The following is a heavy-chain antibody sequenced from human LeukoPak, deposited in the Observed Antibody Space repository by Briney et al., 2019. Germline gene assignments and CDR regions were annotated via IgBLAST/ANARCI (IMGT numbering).Heavy chain of an antibody. V-gene: IGHV3-30*18. CDR3: AKGPNDVLLWFGELFSYGMDV. Sequence: QAGGSLRLSCAASGFTFSSYGMHWVRQAPGKGLEWVAVISYDGSNKYYADSVKGRFTISRDNSKNTLYLQMNSLRAEDTAVYYCAKGPNDVLLWFGELFSYGMDVWGQGTTVTVSS. CDR1: GFTFSSYG. J-gene: IGHJ6*02. CDR2: ISYDGSNK. D-gene: IGHD3-10*01.